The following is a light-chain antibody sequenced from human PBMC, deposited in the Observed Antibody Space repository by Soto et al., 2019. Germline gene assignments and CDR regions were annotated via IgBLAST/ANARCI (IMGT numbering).Light chain of an antibody. CDR2: DAS. CDR1: RSVSSY. V-gene: IGKV3-11*01. CDR3: QQRSNWPIT. J-gene: IGKJ5*01. Sequence: IVLTQSPASLSSSPGSSATLSCMATRSVSSYLAWYQQKPGQAPRLLIYDASSRPTDIPARFSGSGSGTDFTLTISSLEPEDFALYYCQQRSNWPITFGQGTRLEIK.